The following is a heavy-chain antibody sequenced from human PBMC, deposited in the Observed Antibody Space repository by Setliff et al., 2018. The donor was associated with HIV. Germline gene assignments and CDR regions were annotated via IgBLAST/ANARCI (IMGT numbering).Heavy chain of an antibody. J-gene: IGHJ3*02. CDR1: GGSISSGGYY. Sequence: KASETLSLTCTVSGGSISSGGYYWSWIRQHPGKGLEWIGYIYYSGSTYYNPSHKSRVTISVDTSKNQFSLKLSSVTAADTAVYYCARDHRSNWGREDAFDIWGQGTMVTVSS. V-gene: IGHV4-31*03. CDR2: IYYSGST. CDR3: ARDHRSNWGREDAFDI. D-gene: IGHD7-27*01.